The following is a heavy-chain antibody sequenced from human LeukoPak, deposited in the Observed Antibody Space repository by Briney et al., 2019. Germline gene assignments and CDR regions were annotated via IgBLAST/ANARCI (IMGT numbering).Heavy chain of an antibody. CDR2: ISWNSGSI. J-gene: IGHJ4*02. V-gene: IGHV3-9*01. D-gene: IGHD6-13*01. Sequence: GRSLRLSCAASGFTFDDYAMHWVRQAPGKGLEWVSGISWNSGSIGYADSVKGRFTISRDNAKNSLYLQMNSLRAEDTAVYYCACHHQAYSRTYWGQGTLVTVSS. CDR3: ACHHQAYSRTY. CDR1: GFTFDDYA.